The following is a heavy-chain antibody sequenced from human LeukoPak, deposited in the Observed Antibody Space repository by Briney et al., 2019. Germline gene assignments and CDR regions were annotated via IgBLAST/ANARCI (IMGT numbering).Heavy chain of an antibody. D-gene: IGHD2-2*01. CDR2: INHSGST. V-gene: IGHV4-34*01. CDR3: AVVPAATPTPSNWFDP. CDR1: GGSFSGYY. J-gene: IGHJ5*02. Sequence: KASETLSLTCAVYGGSFSGYYWSWIRQPPGKGLEWIGEINHSGSTNYNPSLKSRVTISVDTSKNQLSLKLSSVTAADTAVYYCAVVPAATPTPSNWFDPWGQGTLVTVSS.